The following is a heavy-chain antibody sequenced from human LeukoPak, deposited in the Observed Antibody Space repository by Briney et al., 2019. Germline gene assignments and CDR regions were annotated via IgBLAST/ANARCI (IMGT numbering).Heavy chain of an antibody. CDR3: ASRTPGIDAFDI. Sequence: PSQTLSLTCTVSGGPLSLGGYYWTWIRQHPGKGLDWIGYIYFSGSTYYNPSLKSRVNIPVDTSKNQFSLMLSPVTTADAAVYCCASRTPGIDAFDIWGQGTMVTVSS. D-gene: IGHD3-10*01. CDR2: IYFSGST. CDR1: GGPLSLGGYY. V-gene: IGHV4-31*02. J-gene: IGHJ3*02.